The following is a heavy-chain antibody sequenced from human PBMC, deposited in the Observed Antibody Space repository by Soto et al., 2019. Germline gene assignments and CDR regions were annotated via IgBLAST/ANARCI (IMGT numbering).Heavy chain of an antibody. V-gene: IGHV3-33*01. CDR2: IWYDGSNK. CDR3: ARTAWGNLDWQWYLDF. D-gene: IGHD3-16*01. CDR1: GFTFSSYG. Sequence: QVQLVESGGGVVQPGRSLRLSCAASGFTFSSYGMHWVRQAPGKGLEWVALIWYDGSNKYYADSVKGRFTISRDNSMNTLYLQMDSLRAEDMAVYYCARTAWGNLDWQWYLDFWGQGTLVTVSS. J-gene: IGHJ4*02.